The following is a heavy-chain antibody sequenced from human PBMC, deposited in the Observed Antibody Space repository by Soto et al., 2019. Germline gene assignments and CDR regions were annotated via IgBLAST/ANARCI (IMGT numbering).Heavy chain of an antibody. CDR3: ARVTSVVVPAALSF. J-gene: IGHJ4*02. V-gene: IGHV1-3*01. Sequence: ASVKVSCKASGFLFTYYAFHWVRQAPGKRLEWMGWINAANGNTTYSENFKGKVTITSETSASTAYMELSSLRSEDTAVYYCARVTSVVVPAALSFWGPGTPVTIYS. CDR1: GFLFTYYA. CDR2: INAANGNT. D-gene: IGHD2-2*01.